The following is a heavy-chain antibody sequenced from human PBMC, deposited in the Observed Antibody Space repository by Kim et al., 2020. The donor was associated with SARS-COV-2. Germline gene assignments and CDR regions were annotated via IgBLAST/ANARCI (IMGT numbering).Heavy chain of an antibody. CDR3: ARDLTNYGNFDY. V-gene: IGHV3-74*01. D-gene: IGHD3-10*01. CDR1: GFTFSNYW. Sequence: GGSLRLSCAASGFTFSNYWMHWVRQAPGKGLVWVSSINTDGSITWYADSVKGRFTISRDNAKNTLSLQMNSLRAGDTALYYCARDLTNYGNFDYWGQGTLVTVSS. CDR2: INTDGSIT. J-gene: IGHJ4*02.